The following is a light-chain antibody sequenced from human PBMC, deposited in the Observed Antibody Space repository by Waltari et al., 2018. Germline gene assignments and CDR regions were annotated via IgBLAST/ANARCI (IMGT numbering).Light chain of an antibody. V-gene: IGLV3-10*01. Sequence: SYELTQSTSASFPSGQIARPPCSGEAVPKKFVYWYQQKSCQAPVLVIDDDTRRPSVIPERFSGSISETTATLTVSGAQVEDEADYFCYSTDRSNQGVFGGGTKLTVL. CDR3: YSTDRSNQGV. CDR2: DDT. J-gene: IGLJ3*02. CDR1: AVPKKF.